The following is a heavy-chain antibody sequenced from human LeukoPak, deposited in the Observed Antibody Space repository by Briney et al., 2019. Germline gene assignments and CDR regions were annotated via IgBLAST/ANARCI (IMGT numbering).Heavy chain of an antibody. D-gene: IGHD3-22*01. V-gene: IGHV3-15*01. J-gene: IGHJ4*02. CDR1: GFPFSNAW. CDR3: ARDVVMRGSCRFDY. CDR2: IKSKTDGGTT. Sequence: GGSLRLSCAASGFPFSNAWMSWVRHAPGKGLEWVGGIKSKTDGGTTDYAAPVKGRFTISRDDSKNTLYLQMDSLRAEDMAVYYCARDVVMRGSCRFDYWGQGTLVTVSS.